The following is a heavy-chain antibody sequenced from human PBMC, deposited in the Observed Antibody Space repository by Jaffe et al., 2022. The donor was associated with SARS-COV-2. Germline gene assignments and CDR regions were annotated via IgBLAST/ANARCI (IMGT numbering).Heavy chain of an antibody. Sequence: QLQLQESGPGLVKPSETLSLTCTVSVDSISTSPYSWGWIRQPPGKGLEWIGIIHQSGSTYYNSSLTSRVTISEDTSKKQFSLKLTSVTAADTAVYYCARSMLRGVVIKRGYMDVWGKGTTVTVSS. V-gene: IGHV4-39*01. D-gene: IGHD3-10*01. CDR3: ARSMLRGVVIKRGYMDV. J-gene: IGHJ6*03. CDR1: VDSISTSPYS. CDR2: IHQSGST.